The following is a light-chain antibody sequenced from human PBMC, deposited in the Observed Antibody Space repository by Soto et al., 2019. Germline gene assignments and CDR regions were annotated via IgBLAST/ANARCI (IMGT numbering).Light chain of an antibody. J-gene: IGLJ1*01. CDR3: SSYTSSSIDYV. CDR1: SSDVGGYNY. Sequence: QSALTQPASVSGSPGQSITISCTGTSSDVGGYNYVSWYQQHPGKAPKLMIYEVSNRPSGVSNRFSGSKSGNTASLTISGLQAEDGADYYCSSYTSSSIDYVFGTGTNLTV. CDR2: EVS. V-gene: IGLV2-14*01.